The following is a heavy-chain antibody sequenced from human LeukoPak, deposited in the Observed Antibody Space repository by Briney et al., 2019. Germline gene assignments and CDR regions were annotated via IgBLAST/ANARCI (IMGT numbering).Heavy chain of an antibody. V-gene: IGHV4-59*01. CDR1: GGSISSYY. CDR3: AREDYGGNSAFDY. Sequence: SETLSLTCTVSGGSISSYYWSWIRQPAGKGLEWIGYIYYSGSTNYNPSLKSRVTISVDTSKNQFSLKLSSVTAADTAVYYCAREDYGGNSAFDYWGQGTLVTVSS. CDR2: IYYSGST. J-gene: IGHJ4*02. D-gene: IGHD4-23*01.